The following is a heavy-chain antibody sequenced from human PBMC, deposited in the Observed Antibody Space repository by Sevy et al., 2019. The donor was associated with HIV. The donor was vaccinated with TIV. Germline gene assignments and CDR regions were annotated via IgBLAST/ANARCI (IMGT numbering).Heavy chain of an antibody. J-gene: IGHJ3*02. CDR2: IIPIFVTT. V-gene: IGHV1-69*06. CDR3: ARGVYGDYGAFDI. Sequence: ASVKVSCKASGGTFSSYALSWVRQAPGQGLEWMAGIIPIFVTTNYAQKFQGRVRIIADKSTGTAYMELSSLRSEDTAVYYCARGVYGDYGAFDIWGQGTMVTVSS. D-gene: IGHD4-17*01. CDR1: GGTFSSYA.